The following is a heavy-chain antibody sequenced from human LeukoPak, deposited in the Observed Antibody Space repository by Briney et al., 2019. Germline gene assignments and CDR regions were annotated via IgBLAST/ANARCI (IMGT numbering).Heavy chain of an antibody. J-gene: IGHJ4*02. V-gene: IGHV4-4*07. CDR2: IYTSGST. D-gene: IGHD5-18*01. Sequence: PSETLSLTCTVSGGSISSYYWSWIRQPPGKGLERIGRIYTSGSTNYNPSLKSRVTMSVDTSKNQFSLKLSSVTAADTAVYYCARDPGGYSYGYFDYWGQGTLVTVSS. CDR3: ARDPGGYSYGYFDY. CDR1: GGSISSYY.